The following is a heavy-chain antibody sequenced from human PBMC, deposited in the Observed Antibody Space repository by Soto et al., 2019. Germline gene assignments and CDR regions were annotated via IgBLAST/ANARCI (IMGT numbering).Heavy chain of an antibody. CDR3: ASGLRAATRFNWFDP. CDR1: GGSISSGGYY. V-gene: IGHV4-31*03. Sequence: PSETLSLTCTVSGGSISSGGYYWSWIRQHPGKGLEWIGYIYYSGSTYYNPSLKSRVTISVDTSKNQFSLKLSSVTAADTAVYYCASGLRAATRFNWFDPWGQGTMVTVYS. CDR2: IYYSGST. D-gene: IGHD5-18*01. J-gene: IGHJ5*02.